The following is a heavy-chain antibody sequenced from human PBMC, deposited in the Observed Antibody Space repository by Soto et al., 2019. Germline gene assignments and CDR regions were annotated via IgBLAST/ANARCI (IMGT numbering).Heavy chain of an antibody. CDR1: GGTFSSYA. D-gene: IGHD3-22*01. V-gene: IGHV1-69*12. Sequence: QVQLVQSGAEVKKPGSSVKVSCKASGGTFSSYAISWLRQAPGQGLEWMGVIIPIFGTANYAQKFQGRVTITADESTSTAYMELSSLRSEDTAVYYCARDRGPSSGYYPYWFDPWGQGTLVTVSS. CDR2: IIPIFGTA. J-gene: IGHJ5*02. CDR3: ARDRGPSSGYYPYWFDP.